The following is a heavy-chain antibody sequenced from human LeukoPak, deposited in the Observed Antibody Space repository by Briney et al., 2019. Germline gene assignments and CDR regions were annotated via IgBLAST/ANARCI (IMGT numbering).Heavy chain of an antibody. CDR3: ARDFTTVTVDDAFDI. J-gene: IGHJ3*02. V-gene: IGHV3-7*01. Sequence: QTGGSLRLSCVASGFTFSSYWMTWVRQAPGKGLEWVANIKTDGSQIYYVDSVKGRFTISRDNAKNSLYLQMNSLRAEDTAVYYCARDFTTVTVDDAFDIWGQGTMVTVSS. CDR2: IKTDGSQI. D-gene: IGHD4-17*01. CDR1: GFTFSSYW.